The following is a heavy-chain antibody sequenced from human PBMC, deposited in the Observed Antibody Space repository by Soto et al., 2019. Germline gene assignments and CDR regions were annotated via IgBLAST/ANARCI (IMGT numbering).Heavy chain of an antibody. J-gene: IGHJ4*02. CDR3: ARESEDLTSNFDY. CDR1: GFTFSDYY. Sequence: VGSLRLSCAASGFTFSDYYMSWIRQAPGRGLEWVSSISSTTNYIYYGDSMKGRFTISRDNAKNSLYLEMNSLRAEDTAVYYCARESEDLTSNFDYWGQGTLVTVSS. V-gene: IGHV3-11*06. CDR2: ISSTTNYI.